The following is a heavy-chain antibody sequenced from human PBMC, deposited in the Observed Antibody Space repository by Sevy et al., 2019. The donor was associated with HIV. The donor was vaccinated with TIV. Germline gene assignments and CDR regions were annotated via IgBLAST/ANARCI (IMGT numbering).Heavy chain of an antibody. Sequence: GGSLRLSCAASGFTFSSYGMHWVRQAPGKGLEWVAVISYDGSNKYYADSVKGRFTISRDNSKNTLYLQMNSLRAEDTAVYYCAKDRWVRDGSRYHFDYWGQGTLVTVSS. CDR3: AKDRWVRDGSRYHFDY. V-gene: IGHV3-30*18. CDR2: ISYDGSNK. J-gene: IGHJ4*02. D-gene: IGHD6-13*01. CDR1: GFTFSSYG.